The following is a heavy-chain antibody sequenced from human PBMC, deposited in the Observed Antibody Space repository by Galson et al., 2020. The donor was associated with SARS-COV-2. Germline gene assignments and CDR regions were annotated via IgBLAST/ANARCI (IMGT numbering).Heavy chain of an antibody. J-gene: IGHJ5*02. CDR2: IYYSGST. Sequence: SETLSPTCTVSGGSISSGGYYWSWIRQHPGTGLEWIGYIYYSGSTYYNPSLKSRVTISVDTSKNQFSLKLSSVTAADTAVYYCAREIRFLEWNWFDPWGQGTLVTVSS. CDR1: GGSISSGGYY. D-gene: IGHD3-3*01. CDR3: AREIRFLEWNWFDP. V-gene: IGHV4-31*03.